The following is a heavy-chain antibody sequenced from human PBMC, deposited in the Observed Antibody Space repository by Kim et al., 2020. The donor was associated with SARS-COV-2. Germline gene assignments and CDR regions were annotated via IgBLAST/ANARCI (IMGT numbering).Heavy chain of an antibody. V-gene: IGHV4-34*01. J-gene: IGHJ4*02. CDR1: GGSFSGYY. Sequence: SETLSLTCAVYGGSFSGYYWSWIRQPPGKGLEWIGEINHSGSTNYNPSLKSRVTISVDTSKNQFSLKLSSVTAADTAVYYCARIPSTSCGIDYWGQGTLVTVSS. D-gene: IGHD2-2*01. CDR3: ARIPSTSCGIDY. CDR2: INHSGST.